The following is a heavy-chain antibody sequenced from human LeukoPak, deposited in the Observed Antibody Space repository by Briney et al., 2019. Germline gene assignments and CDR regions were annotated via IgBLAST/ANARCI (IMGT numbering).Heavy chain of an antibody. CDR2: IYYSGST. V-gene: IGHV4-31*03. Sequence: RASETLSLTCSVSGGSISSDDYYWSSIRQPPGKGLEWIGFIYYSGSTYYNPSLRSRVTISVDTSKNQFSLKMSSVTVADTAVYYCARAPLREHAFDIWGQGTVVTVSS. D-gene: IGHD1-26*01. J-gene: IGHJ3*02. CDR1: GGSISSDDYY. CDR3: ARAPLREHAFDI.